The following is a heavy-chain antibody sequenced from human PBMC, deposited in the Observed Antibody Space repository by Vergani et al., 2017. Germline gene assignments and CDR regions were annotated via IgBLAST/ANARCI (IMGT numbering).Heavy chain of an antibody. CDR1: GFTFSSYW. Sequence: EVQLVESGGGLVQPGGSLRLSCAASGFTFSSYWMHWVRQAPGKGLVWVSRINSDGSSTSYAASVKGRFTISRDNAKNTLYLQMNSLRAEDRAVYYCARDVSRELLIVYWGQGTLVTVYS. J-gene: IGHJ4*02. D-gene: IGHD1-26*01. CDR3: ARDVSRELLIVY. CDR2: INSDGSST. V-gene: IGHV3-74*01.